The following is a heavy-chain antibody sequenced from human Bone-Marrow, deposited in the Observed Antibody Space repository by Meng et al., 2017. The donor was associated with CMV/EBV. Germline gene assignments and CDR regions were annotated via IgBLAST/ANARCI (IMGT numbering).Heavy chain of an antibody. CDR3: TRISSDYQYFDY. Sequence: ASVKVSCKASGYIFTAYYILWVRQAPGQGLEWMGWIHPTSGGTNYAQNFQGRVTMTRDTSISTAYMELNRLTSDDTAMYYCTRISSDYQYFDYWGQGTPVSVSS. D-gene: IGHD3-22*01. V-gene: IGHV1-2*02. CDR1: GYIFTAYY. J-gene: IGHJ4*02. CDR2: IHPTSGGT.